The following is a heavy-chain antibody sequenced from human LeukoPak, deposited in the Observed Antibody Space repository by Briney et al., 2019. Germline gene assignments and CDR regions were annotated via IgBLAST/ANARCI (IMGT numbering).Heavy chain of an antibody. CDR1: GFTFGTYA. J-gene: IGHJ4*02. CDR3: ARRSGEGYFDC. CDR2: IYSGGDT. D-gene: IGHD1-26*01. V-gene: IGHV3-66*01. Sequence: GGSLRLSCVASGFTFGTYAMSWVRQAPGKGLEWLSVIYSGGDTYYADSVKGRFTISRDNSKNTLYLQMNSLRAEDTAVYYCARRSGEGYFDCWGQGTLVIVSS.